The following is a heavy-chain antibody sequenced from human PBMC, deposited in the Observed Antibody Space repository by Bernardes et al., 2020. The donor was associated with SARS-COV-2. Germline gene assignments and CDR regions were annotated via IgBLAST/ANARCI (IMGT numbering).Heavy chain of an antibody. V-gene: IGHV3-23*01. CDR3: AKDQVSLHSGNYCDY. D-gene: IGHD2-15*01. Sequence: GGSLRLSCAASGFTFNNYAMTWVRQAPGKGLEWVSGISGGGGSTYYADSVKGHFTISRDNSKNTLYLQMNSLRAEDTAVYYCAKDQVSLHSGNYCDYWGQGILVTVSS. J-gene: IGHJ4*02. CDR1: GFTFNNYA. CDR2: ISGGGGST.